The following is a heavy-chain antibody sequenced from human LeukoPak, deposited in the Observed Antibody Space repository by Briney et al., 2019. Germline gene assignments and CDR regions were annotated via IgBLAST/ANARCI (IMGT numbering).Heavy chain of an antibody. CDR2: INPNSGGT. V-gene: IGHV1-2*02. CDR3: ARAFTMVRGVIIVGWFDP. Sequence: VASVKVSCKASGYTFTGYYMHWVRQAPGQGLEWMGWINPNSGGTNYAQKFQGRVTMTRDTSISTAYMELSRLRSDDTAVYYCARAFTMVRGVIIVGWFDPWGQGTLVTVSS. J-gene: IGHJ5*02. D-gene: IGHD3-10*01. CDR1: GYTFTGYY.